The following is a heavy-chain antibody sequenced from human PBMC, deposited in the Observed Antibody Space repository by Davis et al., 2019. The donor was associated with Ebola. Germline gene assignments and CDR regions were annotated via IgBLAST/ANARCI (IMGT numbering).Heavy chain of an antibody. D-gene: IGHD6-19*01. J-gene: IGHJ4*02. Sequence: GESLKISCAASGFTFSSYAMHWVRQAPGKGLEWVAVISYDGSNKYYADSVKGRFTISRDNSKNTLYLQMNSLRAEDTAVYYCARESSGWSRYFDYWGQGTLVTVSS. CDR3: ARESSGWSRYFDY. V-gene: IGHV3-30-3*01. CDR1: GFTFSSYA. CDR2: ISYDGSNK.